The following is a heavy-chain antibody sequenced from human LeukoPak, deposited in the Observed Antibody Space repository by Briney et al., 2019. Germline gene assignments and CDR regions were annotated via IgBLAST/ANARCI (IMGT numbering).Heavy chain of an antibody. D-gene: IGHD3-16*01. CDR2: ISDSGST. J-gene: IGHJ4*02. Sequence: PSETLSLTCTVSGGSISSRSYCWGWIRQPPGTGLEWIGKISDSGSTYYSPSLRSRVTISIDMSKNQFSLKLSSVTATDTAVYYCARGEKVLHYFDYWGQGTLVTVSS. CDR3: ARGEKVLHYFDY. CDR1: GGSISSRSYC. V-gene: IGHV4-39*01.